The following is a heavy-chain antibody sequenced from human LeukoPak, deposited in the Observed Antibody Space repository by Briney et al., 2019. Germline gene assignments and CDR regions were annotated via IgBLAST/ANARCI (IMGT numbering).Heavy chain of an antibody. CDR2: IYPSGSS. J-gene: IGHJ4*02. CDR3: ARENSGSYRQFDY. D-gene: IGHD1-26*01. Sequence: SETLSLTCTVSGGSISSYYWTWIRQPAGKGLEWIGRIYPSGSSNYNPSLKSRVTMSVDTSKNQFSLKLNSVTAADTAAYYCARENSGSYRQFDYWGQGTLVTVSS. CDR1: GGSISSYY. V-gene: IGHV4-4*07.